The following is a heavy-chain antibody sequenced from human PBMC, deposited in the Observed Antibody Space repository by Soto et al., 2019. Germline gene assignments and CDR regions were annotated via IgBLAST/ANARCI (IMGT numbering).Heavy chain of an antibody. Sequence: GESLKISCKGSGYTFTNYWIGWVRQMPGKGLEWMGIIYPGDSDTKYNPSFQGQVTISADKSITTTYLQGSSLKASDTAIYYCAASIFYYGMDVWGQGTTVTVSS. CDR2: IYPGDSDT. J-gene: IGHJ6*02. V-gene: IGHV5-51*01. CDR1: GYTFTNYW. CDR3: AASIFYYGMDV.